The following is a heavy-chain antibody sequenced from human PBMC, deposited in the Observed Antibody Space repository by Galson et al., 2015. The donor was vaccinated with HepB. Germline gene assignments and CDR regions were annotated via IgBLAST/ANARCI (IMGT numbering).Heavy chain of an antibody. Sequence: SLRLSCAASGFTFSDYYMSWIRQAPGKGLEWVSYISSSSSYTNYADSVKGRFTISRDNSKNTLYLQMNSLRAEDTAVYYCAKDSYSYGNDYWGQGTLVTVSS. CDR3: AKDSYSYGNDY. D-gene: IGHD5-18*01. CDR1: GFTFSDYY. CDR2: ISSSSSYT. V-gene: IGHV3-11*06. J-gene: IGHJ4*02.